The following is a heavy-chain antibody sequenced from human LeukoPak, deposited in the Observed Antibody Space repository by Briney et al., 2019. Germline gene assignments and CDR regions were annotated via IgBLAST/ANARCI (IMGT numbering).Heavy chain of an antibody. V-gene: IGHV3-74*01. Sequence: GGSLRLSCAASGFTFSSYWMHWVRQAPGKGLVWVSRINTDGSSTSYADSVKGRFTISRDNAKNTLYLQMNSVRIEGTALYYCAKDWYSGYGGPVGYWGQGTLVTVSS. J-gene: IGHJ4*02. CDR3: AKDWYSGYGGPVGY. D-gene: IGHD5-12*01. CDR2: INTDGSST. CDR1: GFTFSSYW.